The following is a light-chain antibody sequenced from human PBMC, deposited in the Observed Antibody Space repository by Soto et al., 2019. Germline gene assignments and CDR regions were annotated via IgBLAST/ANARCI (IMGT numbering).Light chain of an antibody. J-gene: IGKJ1*01. V-gene: IGKV1-5*03. CDR3: QMHNSYSWT. CDR2: KAS. Sequence: DIQLAQSPSPLSASVGDRVTITCRASQRIGRWLAWYQQKPGKAPKVLIYKASNLESGVPSRFSGSGSGTEFTLTISSLQPEDSATYYCQMHNSYSWTFGQGTKVDIK. CDR1: QRIGRW.